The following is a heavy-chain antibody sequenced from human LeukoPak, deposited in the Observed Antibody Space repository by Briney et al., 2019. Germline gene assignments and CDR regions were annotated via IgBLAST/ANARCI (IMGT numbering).Heavy chain of an antibody. J-gene: IGHJ6*03. Sequence: GWALTLSCAACGFTFSDYYMTLIRQAPGKALEGAAYISSSGITISYADSVKGRFTISRDNSKNTLYLQMNSLRVEDAAVYYCAKAAGQYYYYYVYYIDVWGKGTTVTVSS. CDR1: GFTFSDYY. D-gene: IGHD3-10*01. CDR2: ISSSGITI. CDR3: AKAAGQYYYYYVYYIDV. V-gene: IGHV3-11*04.